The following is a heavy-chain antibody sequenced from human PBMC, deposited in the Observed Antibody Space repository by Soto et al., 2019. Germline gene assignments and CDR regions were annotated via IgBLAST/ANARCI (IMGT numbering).Heavy chain of an antibody. J-gene: IGHJ6*01. CDR1: GYTFTAYY. V-gene: IGHV1-2*02. D-gene: IGHD2-2*01. CDR3: ARGVDIVVVPAGHYYCNMDV. Sequence: ASVKVSWKASGYTFTAYYMHWGRQAPGQGLEWMGWINPNSGGTNYAQNFQGRVTMTRDTSISTAYMELSRLRSDDTAVYYRARGVDIVVVPAGHYYCNMDVWGQGTTVTVSS. CDR2: INPNSGGT.